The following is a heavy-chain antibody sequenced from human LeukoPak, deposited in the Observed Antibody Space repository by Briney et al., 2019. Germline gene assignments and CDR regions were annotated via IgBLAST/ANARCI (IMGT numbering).Heavy chain of an antibody. J-gene: IGHJ4*02. CDR3: AKPISSGWYIFDY. CDR1: GLTFSSYA. Sequence: PGGSLRLSCAASGLTFSSYAMSWVRQAPGKGLEWVSAISGSGGSTYSADSVKGRFTISRDNSKNTLYLQINSLRAEDTAVYYCAKPISSGWYIFDYWGQGTLVTVSS. V-gene: IGHV3-23*01. D-gene: IGHD6-19*01. CDR2: ISGSGGST.